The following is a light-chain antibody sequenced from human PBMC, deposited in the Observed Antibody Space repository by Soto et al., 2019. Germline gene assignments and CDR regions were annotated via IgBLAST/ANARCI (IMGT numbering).Light chain of an antibody. V-gene: IGLV2-23*02. CDR1: SSDVGSYNL. CDR3: CSYAGSSLLV. Sequence: QCALTQPASVSGSPGQSITISCTGTSSDVGSYNLVSWYQHLPGKAPKLIIYEVTERPSGISSRFSGSKSGNTASLTISGLQGEDEAYYYCCSYAGSSLLVFGGGTKLTVL. J-gene: IGLJ3*02. CDR2: EVT.